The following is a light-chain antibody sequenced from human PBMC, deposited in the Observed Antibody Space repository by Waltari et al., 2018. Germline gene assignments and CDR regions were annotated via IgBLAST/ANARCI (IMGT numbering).Light chain of an antibody. CDR1: QSVNTW. Sequence: IQMTQSPSTLSASAGDRVVITCRASQSVNTWLAWYQQRPGKAPKLLIYAASSLQSGVPSRFSGSGSGTDFTLTISSLQPEDFATYYCQQSYSTPYTFGQGTKLEIK. CDR2: AAS. J-gene: IGKJ2*01. CDR3: QQSYSTPYT. V-gene: IGKV1-39*01.